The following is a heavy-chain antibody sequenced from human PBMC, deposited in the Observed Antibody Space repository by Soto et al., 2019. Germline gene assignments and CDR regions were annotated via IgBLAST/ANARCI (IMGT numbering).Heavy chain of an antibody. CDR3: ARGVVGPFDP. CDR1: GGTFSSYT. Sequence: QVQLVQSGAEVKKPGSSVKVSCKASGGTFSSYTISWVRQAPGQGLEWMGRIIPILGIANYAQKFQGRVTITADKSTSTAYMELRSLRSEDTAVYYCARGVVGPFDPWGQGTLVTVAS. CDR2: IIPILGIA. J-gene: IGHJ5*02. D-gene: IGHD1-26*01. V-gene: IGHV1-69*02.